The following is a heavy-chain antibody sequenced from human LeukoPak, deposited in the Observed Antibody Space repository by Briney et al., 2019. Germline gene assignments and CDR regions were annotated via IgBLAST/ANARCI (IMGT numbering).Heavy chain of an antibody. J-gene: IGHJ4*02. D-gene: IGHD2-21*02. CDR1: GFIFSSYA. CDR3: ANNVVTAIPNFGAFDY. V-gene: IGHV3-23*01. CDR2: ISCSGGSI. Sequence: PGWSLTLSCPASGFIFSSYALSWVRQPRGKGLAWVSAISCSGGSIDYADSVKGRFTISRDNSKNTLYLQMNSLRAEDTAVYYCANNVVTAIPNFGAFDYWGQGTLVTVSS.